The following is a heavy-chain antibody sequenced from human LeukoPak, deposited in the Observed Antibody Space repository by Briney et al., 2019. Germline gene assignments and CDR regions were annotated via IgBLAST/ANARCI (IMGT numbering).Heavy chain of an antibody. CDR3: AKEYCSSTSCQIDAFDI. CDR1: GFTFSSYG. J-gene: IGHJ3*02. D-gene: IGHD2-2*01. Sequence: PGGSLRLSCAASGFTFSSYGMHWVRQAPGKGLEWVAVISYDGSNKYYADSVKGRFTISRDNSKNTLYLQMNSLRAEDTAVYYCAKEYCSSTSCQIDAFDIWGQGTTVTV. CDR2: ISYDGSNK. V-gene: IGHV3-30*18.